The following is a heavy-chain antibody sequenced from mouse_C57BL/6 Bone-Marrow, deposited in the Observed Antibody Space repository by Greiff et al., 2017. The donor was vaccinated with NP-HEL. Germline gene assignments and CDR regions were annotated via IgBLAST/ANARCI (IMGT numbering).Heavy chain of an antibody. CDR1: GYSFTDYN. V-gene: IGHV1-39*01. J-gene: IGHJ2*01. Sequence: VHVKQSGPELVKPGASVKISCKASGYSFTDYNMNWVKQSNGKSLEWIGVINPNYGTTSYNQKFKGKATLTVDQSSSTAYMQLNSLTSEDSAVYYCARSGLRRGYYFDYWGQGTTLTVSS. D-gene: IGHD2-12*01. CDR2: INPNYGTT. CDR3: ARSGLRRGYYFDY.